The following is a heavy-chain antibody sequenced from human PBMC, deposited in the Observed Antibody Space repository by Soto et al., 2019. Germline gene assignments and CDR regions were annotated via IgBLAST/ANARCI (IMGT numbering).Heavy chain of an antibody. CDR3: ASAWGPSYYYGMDV. CDR1: GYTFTSYA. D-gene: IGHD3-16*01. V-gene: IGHV1-69*13. Sequence: SVKVSCKASGYTFTSYAMHWVRQAPGQRLEWMGWIIPIFGTADYAQKFQGRVTITADESTSTAYMELSSLRSEDTAVYYCASAWGPSYYYGMDVWGQGTTVTVSS. J-gene: IGHJ6*02. CDR2: IIPIFGTA.